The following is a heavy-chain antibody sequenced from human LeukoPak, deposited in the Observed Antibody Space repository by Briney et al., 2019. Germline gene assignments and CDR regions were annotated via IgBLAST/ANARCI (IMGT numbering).Heavy chain of an antibody. CDR2: IYTSGST. CDR1: GGSISSYY. Sequence: SETLSLTCTVSGGSISSYYWSWIRQPPGKGLEWIGYIYTSGSTNYNPSLKCRVTISVDTSKNQFSLKLSSVTAADTAVYYCARHCSSTSCYGAFDIWGQGTMVTVSS. V-gene: IGHV4-4*09. D-gene: IGHD2-2*01. CDR3: ARHCSSTSCYGAFDI. J-gene: IGHJ3*02.